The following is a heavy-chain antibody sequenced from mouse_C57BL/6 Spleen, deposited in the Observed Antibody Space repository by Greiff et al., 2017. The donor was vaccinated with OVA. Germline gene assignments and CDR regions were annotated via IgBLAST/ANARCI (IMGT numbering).Heavy chain of an antibody. J-gene: IGHJ2*01. CDR1: GYTFTSYW. Sequence: VKLQQPGAELVKPGASVKLSCKASGYTFTSYWMHWVKQRPGQGLEWIGMIHPNSGSTNYNEKFKSKATLTVDKSSSTAYMQLSSLTSEDSAVYYCARDYGSSSPGYWGQGTTLTVSS. V-gene: IGHV1-64*01. CDR3: ARDYGSSSPGY. CDR2: IHPNSGST. D-gene: IGHD1-1*01.